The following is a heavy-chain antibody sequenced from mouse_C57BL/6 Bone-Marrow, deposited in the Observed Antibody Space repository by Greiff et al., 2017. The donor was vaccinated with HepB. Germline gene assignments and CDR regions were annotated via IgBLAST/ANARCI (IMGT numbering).Heavy chain of an antibody. CDR1: GFTFSSYG. Sequence: EVMLVESGGDLVKPGGSLKLSCAASGFTFSSYGMSWVRQTPDKRLEWVATISSGGSYTYYPDSVKGRFTISRDNAKNTLYLQRSSLKSEDTAMYYCARHPYGSSFAYWGQGTLVTVSA. V-gene: IGHV5-6*01. D-gene: IGHD1-1*01. CDR2: ISSGGSYT. J-gene: IGHJ3*01. CDR3: ARHPYGSSFAY.